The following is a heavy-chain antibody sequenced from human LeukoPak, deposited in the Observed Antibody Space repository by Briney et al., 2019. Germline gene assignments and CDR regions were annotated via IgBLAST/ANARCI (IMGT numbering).Heavy chain of an antibody. D-gene: IGHD3-10*01. Sequence: SGGSLRLSCAASGFTFSSYAMSWVRQAPGKGLEWVSAISGSGGSTYYADSVKGRFTISRDNSKNSLYLQMNSLRAEDTAVYYCARDMVRGVPYFDYWGQGTLVTVSS. CDR2: ISGSGGST. J-gene: IGHJ4*02. CDR1: GFTFSSYA. CDR3: ARDMVRGVPYFDY. V-gene: IGHV3-23*01.